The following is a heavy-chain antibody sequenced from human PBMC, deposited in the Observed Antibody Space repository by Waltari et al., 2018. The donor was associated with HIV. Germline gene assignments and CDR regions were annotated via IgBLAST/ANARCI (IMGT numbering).Heavy chain of an antibody. CDR2: INPKSGVT. CDR3: ARGFFQNDLRGLFDL. CDR1: GYSFIAYY. V-gene: IGHV1-2*06. D-gene: IGHD3-16*01. Sequence: QVQFVQSAAEVKTPGASVRVSCKASGYSFIAYYGHWVRQAPGQGLQWMGRINPKSGVTNYPQKFQGRVSMTRDTSISTAYLEVTTLRSDDTAVYYCARGFFQNDLRGLFDLWGRGTLVTVSS. J-gene: IGHJ2*01.